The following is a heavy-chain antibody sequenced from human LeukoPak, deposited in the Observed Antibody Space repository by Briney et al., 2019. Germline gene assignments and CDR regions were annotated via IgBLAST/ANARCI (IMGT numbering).Heavy chain of an antibody. V-gene: IGHV3-73*01. Sequence: GGSLRLSCAASGFTFSGSAMPWVRQASGKGLEWVGRIRSKANSYATAYAASVKGRFTISRDDSKNTAYLQMNSLKTEDTAVYYCTRLLVGATAHWGQGTLVTVSS. CDR2: IRSKANSYAT. CDR3: TRLLVGATAH. D-gene: IGHD1-26*01. J-gene: IGHJ4*02. CDR1: GFTFSGSA.